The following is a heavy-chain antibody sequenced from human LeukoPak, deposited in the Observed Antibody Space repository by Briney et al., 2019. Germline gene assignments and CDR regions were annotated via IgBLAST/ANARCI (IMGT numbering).Heavy chain of an antibody. Sequence: ASVKVSCKASGYTFTGYYMHWVRQAPGQGLEWMGWINPDSGGTNYAQKLQGRVTMTTDTSTSTAYMELRSLRSDDTAVYYCARGYYYDSSGYYSLDYWGQGTLVTVSS. V-gene: IGHV1-2*02. CDR2: INPDSGGT. CDR1: GYTFTGYY. CDR3: ARGYYYDSSGYYSLDY. D-gene: IGHD3-22*01. J-gene: IGHJ4*02.